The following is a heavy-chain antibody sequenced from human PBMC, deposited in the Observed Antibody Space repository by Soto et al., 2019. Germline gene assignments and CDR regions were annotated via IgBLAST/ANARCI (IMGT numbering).Heavy chain of an antibody. CDR2: IYHSGST. CDR3: ARAGVSYSSSWYGGYFDY. J-gene: IGHJ4*02. D-gene: IGHD6-13*01. Sequence: SETLSLTCAVSGYSISSGYYWGWIRQPPGKGLEWIGSIYHSGSTYYNPSLKSRVTISVDTSKNQFSMKLSSVTAADTAVYYCARAGVSYSSSWYGGYFDYWGQGTLVTVSS. CDR1: GYSISSGYY. V-gene: IGHV4-38-2*01.